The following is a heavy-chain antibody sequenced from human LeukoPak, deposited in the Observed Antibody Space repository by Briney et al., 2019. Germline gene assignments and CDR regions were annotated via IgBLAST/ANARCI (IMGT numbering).Heavy chain of an antibody. J-gene: IGHJ4*02. CDR1: GFTFSTYG. CDR3: ARDRVGPGYSFDY. Sequence: GRSLRLSCAASGFTFSTYGMHWVRQAPGKGLEWVAVIWYDGSSKYYADSVKGRFTISRDNSKNMLYLQMNSLRAEDTAVYYCARDRVGPGYSFDYWGQGTLVTVSS. D-gene: IGHD5-18*01. V-gene: IGHV3-33*01. CDR2: IWYDGSSK.